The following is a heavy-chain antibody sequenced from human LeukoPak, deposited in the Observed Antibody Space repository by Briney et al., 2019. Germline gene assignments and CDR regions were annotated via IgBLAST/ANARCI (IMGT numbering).Heavy chain of an antibody. J-gene: IGHJ4*02. CDR3: ARGPSGYCSSSSCSFDY. CDR2: IRYDGSNK. D-gene: IGHD2-15*01. Sequence: PGGSLRLSCAASGFTFSSYGMHWVRQAPGKGLEWVAFIRYDGSNKYYADSVKGRFTISRDNSKNTLYLQMNSLRAEDTAVYYCARGPSGYCSSSSCSFDYWGQGTLVTVSS. V-gene: IGHV3-30*02. CDR1: GFTFSSYG.